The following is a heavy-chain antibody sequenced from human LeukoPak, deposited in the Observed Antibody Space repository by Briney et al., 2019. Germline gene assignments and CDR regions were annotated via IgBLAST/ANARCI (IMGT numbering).Heavy chain of an antibody. D-gene: IGHD4-23*01. V-gene: IGHV4-59*01. Sequence: PSETLSLTCTVSGGSISSYYWSWIRQPPGKGLEWIGYIYYSGSTNYNPSLKSRVTISVDTSKNQFSLKLSSVTAADTAVYYCATRAVTQLQATWAFDIWGQGTMVTVSS. CDR2: IYYSGST. CDR3: ATRAVTQLQATWAFDI. CDR1: GGSISSYY. J-gene: IGHJ3*02.